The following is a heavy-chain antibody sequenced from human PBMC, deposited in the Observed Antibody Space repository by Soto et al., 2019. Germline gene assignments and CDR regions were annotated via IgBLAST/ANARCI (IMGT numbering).Heavy chain of an antibody. CDR2: ISAGGDRT. J-gene: IGHJ4*02. V-gene: IGHV3-23*01. Sequence: EVQVSESGGGLVQPGGSLRLSCATTGCTFSNYPMNWVRQAPGKGLEWVSGISAGGDRTYYADSVKGRFTIFRDNSKNSVSLRMNSLRVEDTAVYYCARRVWGQGTLVTVSS. CDR3: ARRV. CDR1: GCTFSNYP.